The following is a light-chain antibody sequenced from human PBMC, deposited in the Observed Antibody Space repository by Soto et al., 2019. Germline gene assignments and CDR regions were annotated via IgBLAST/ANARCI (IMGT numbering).Light chain of an antibody. CDR3: SSYAGINNYV. J-gene: IGLJ1*01. Sequence: QSVLTQPASVSGSPGQSITISCTGTNSDIGAYKYVSWYQQYPGKAPKLIIYEVSNRPSGVPDRFSGSKSGNTASLTVSGLQAEDEADYYCSSYAGINNYVFGTGTKLTVL. V-gene: IGLV2-8*01. CDR2: EVS. CDR1: NSDIGAYKY.